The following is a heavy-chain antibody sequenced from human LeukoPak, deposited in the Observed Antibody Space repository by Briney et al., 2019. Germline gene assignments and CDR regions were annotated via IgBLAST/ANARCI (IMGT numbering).Heavy chain of an antibody. CDR1: GGSISSSSYY. J-gene: IGHJ4*02. Sequence: ETLSLTCTVSGGSISSSSYYWGWIRQPPGKGLEWVSGISGSGGSTYYADSVKGRFTISRDNSRNTLYLQMNSLRAEDTAVYYCAKDGGYTYGFYPFDYWGQGTLVTVSS. CDR3: AKDGGYTYGFYPFDY. CDR2: ISGSGGST. V-gene: IGHV3-23*01. D-gene: IGHD5-18*01.